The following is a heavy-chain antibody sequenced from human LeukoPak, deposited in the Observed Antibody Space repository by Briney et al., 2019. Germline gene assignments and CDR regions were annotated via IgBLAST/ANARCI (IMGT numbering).Heavy chain of an antibody. J-gene: IGHJ4*02. V-gene: IGHV1-2*02. CDR1: GYTFTGYY. D-gene: IGHD2-21*01. Sequence: ASVKVSCKASGYTFTGYYRHWVRQAPGQGLEWMGWINPNNDVTNYALKFQGRVTMTRDTSISTAYMELSGLRSDDTAVYYCARSDGAYYFDYWGQGTLVTVSS. CDR2: INPNNDVT. CDR3: ARSDGAYYFDY.